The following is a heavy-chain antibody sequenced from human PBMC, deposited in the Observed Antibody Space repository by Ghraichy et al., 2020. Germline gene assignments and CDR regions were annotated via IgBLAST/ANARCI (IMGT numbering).Heavy chain of an antibody. Sequence: SETLSLTCAVYGGSFSGYYWSWIRQPPGKGLEWIGEINHSGSTNYNPSLKSRVTISVDTSKNQFSLKLSSVTAADTAVYYCARWEDSSGFPRDYWGQGTLVTVSS. V-gene: IGHV4-34*01. CDR2: INHSGST. J-gene: IGHJ4*02. CDR3: ARWEDSSGFPRDY. D-gene: IGHD3-22*01. CDR1: GGSFSGYY.